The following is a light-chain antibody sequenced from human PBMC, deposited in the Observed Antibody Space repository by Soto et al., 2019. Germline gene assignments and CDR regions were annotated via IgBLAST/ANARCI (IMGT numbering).Light chain of an antibody. CDR3: QQYGNSPQM. V-gene: IGKV3-20*01. CDR1: QSVSSN. J-gene: IGKJ1*01. Sequence: EIVMTQSPATLSVSPGERATLSCRASQSVSSNLAWYQQKPGQAPRLLIYGASSRATGIPNRFSGSGSGTDFTLTISRLEPEDFAVYYCQQYGNSPQMFGQGTKVDIK. CDR2: GAS.